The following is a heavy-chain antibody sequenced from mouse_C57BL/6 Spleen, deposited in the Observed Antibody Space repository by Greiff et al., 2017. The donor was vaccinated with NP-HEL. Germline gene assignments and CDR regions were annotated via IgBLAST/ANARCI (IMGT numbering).Heavy chain of an antibody. D-gene: IGHD2-13*01. Sequence: EVKLMESGGGLVQPGGSLSLSCAASGFTFTDYYMSWVRQPPGKALEWLGFIRNKANGYTTEYSASVKGRFTISRDNSQSILYLQMNALRAEDSATYYCARDYYYAMDYWGQGTSVTVSS. CDR3: ARDYYYAMDY. V-gene: IGHV7-3*01. CDR2: IRNKANGYTT. CDR1: GFTFTDYY. J-gene: IGHJ4*01.